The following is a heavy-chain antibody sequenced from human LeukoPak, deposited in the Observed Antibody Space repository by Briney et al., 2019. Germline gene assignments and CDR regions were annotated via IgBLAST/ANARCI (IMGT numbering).Heavy chain of an antibody. CDR2: INHSGST. Sequence: PSETLSLTCAVYGGSFSGYYWTYIRQPPGKGLEWIGEINHSGSTNYNPSLKSRVTISVDTSKNRFSLKVNSVTAADTAVYYCAREVEYYDSSGYRPHAFDIWGQGTLVTVSS. J-gene: IGHJ3*02. CDR1: GGSFSGYY. CDR3: AREVEYYDSSGYRPHAFDI. D-gene: IGHD3-22*01. V-gene: IGHV4-34*01.